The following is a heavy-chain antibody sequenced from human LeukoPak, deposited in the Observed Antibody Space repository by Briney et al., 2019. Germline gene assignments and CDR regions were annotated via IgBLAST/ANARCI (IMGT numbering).Heavy chain of an antibody. CDR3: ARGLVPAARNYFDY. CDR2: IYHSGST. V-gene: IGHV4-30-2*01. Sequence: SETLSLTCTVSGGSISSGGYYWSWIRQPPGKGLEWIGYIYHSGSTYYNPSLKSRVTISVDRSKNQFSLKLSSVTAADTAVYYCARGLVPAARNYFDYWGQGTLVTVSS. D-gene: IGHD2-2*01. CDR1: GGSISSGGYY. J-gene: IGHJ4*02.